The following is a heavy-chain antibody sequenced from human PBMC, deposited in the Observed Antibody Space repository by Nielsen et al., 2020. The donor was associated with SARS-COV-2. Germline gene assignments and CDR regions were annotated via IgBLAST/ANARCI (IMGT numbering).Heavy chain of an antibody. Sequence: GGSLRLSCAASGFTFSSYGMHWVRQAPGKGLEWVAVISYDGSNKYYADSVKGRFTISRDNSRNTLYLEMSSLRAEDTAVYYCARENDYTNYFEWWGQGTLVTVSS. V-gene: IGHV3-30*03. J-gene: IGHJ4*02. D-gene: IGHD4-11*01. CDR2: ISYDGSNK. CDR1: GFTFSSYG. CDR3: ARENDYTNYFEW.